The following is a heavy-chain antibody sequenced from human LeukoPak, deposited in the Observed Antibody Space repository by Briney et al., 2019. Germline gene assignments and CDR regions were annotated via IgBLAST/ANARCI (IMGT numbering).Heavy chain of an antibody. Sequence: GGSLRLSCAVSGLSFSNYWMHWVRQAPGKGLVWVARTNLHGTTVDYADSVKGRFTISRDNAKNTLFLQMNSLRAEDTAVYYCASGYTYVRMGDHWGQGTLVTVSS. J-gene: IGHJ4*02. D-gene: IGHD5-18*01. CDR1: GLSFSNYW. CDR3: ASGYTYVRMGDH. V-gene: IGHV3-74*01. CDR2: TNLHGTTV.